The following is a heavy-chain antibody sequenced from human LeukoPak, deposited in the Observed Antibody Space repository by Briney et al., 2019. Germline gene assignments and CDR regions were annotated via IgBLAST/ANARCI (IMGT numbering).Heavy chain of an antibody. V-gene: IGHV3-30*03. CDR3: AANYYDSSGYCDY. D-gene: IGHD3-22*01. Sequence: GGSLRLSCAASGLTFSSYGMHWVRQAPGKGLERVAVISYDGSNKYYADSVKGRFTISRDNSKNTLYLQMNSLRAEDTAVYYCAANYYDSSGYCDYWGQGTLVTVSS. CDR2: ISYDGSNK. CDR1: GLTFSSYG. J-gene: IGHJ4*02.